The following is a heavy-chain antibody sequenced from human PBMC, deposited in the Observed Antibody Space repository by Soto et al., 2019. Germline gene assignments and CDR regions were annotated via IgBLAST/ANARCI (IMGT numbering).Heavy chain of an antibody. CDR2: ISGSGGTT. Sequence: PGGSLRLSCGASGFTFSNYAMSWVRQAPGKGLEWVGAISGSGGTTHYADSVKGRFTISRDNSKNTLYLQMNSLRAEDTALYFRAKMAWFGDPPGGDYWGQGTLVTVS. CDR1: GFTFSNYA. CDR3: AKMAWFGDPPGGDY. D-gene: IGHD3-10*01. J-gene: IGHJ4*02. V-gene: IGHV3-23*01.